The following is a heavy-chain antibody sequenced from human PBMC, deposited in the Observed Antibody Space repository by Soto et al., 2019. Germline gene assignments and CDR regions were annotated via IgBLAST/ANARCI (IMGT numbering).Heavy chain of an antibody. J-gene: IGHJ4*02. Sequence: EVQLLESGGGLVQPGGSLRLSCAASGFTFSSYAMSWVRQAPGKGLEWISAISGSGGSTYYADSVKGRFTISRDNSKNTLYLQMNSLRAEDTAVYYCAKDSRITMIVVVTYYFDYWGQGTLVTVSS. D-gene: IGHD3-22*01. CDR1: GFTFSSYA. CDR2: ISGSGGST. V-gene: IGHV3-23*01. CDR3: AKDSRITMIVVVTYYFDY.